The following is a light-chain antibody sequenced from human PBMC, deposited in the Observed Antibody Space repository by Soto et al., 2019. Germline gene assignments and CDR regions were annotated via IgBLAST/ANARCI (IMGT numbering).Light chain of an antibody. J-gene: IGKJ1*01. CDR2: DAS. CDR3: QQRSNWPK. Sequence: ELVLTQSPGTLSLSPGERSTLSCRASQSVSSNLAWYQQKPGQAPRLLIYDASNRATGIPARFSGSGSGTDFTLTISSLEPEDFAVYYCQQRSNWPKFGQGTKVDIK. CDR1: QSVSSN. V-gene: IGKV3-11*01.